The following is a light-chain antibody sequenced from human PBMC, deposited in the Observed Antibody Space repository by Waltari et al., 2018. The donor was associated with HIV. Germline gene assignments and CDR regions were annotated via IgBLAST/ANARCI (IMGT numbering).Light chain of an antibody. CDR3: QHYRTSPGHT. Sequence: VLTQSPGTLSLSQGERATLSCKAMQSISSSYLAWYQQKPGQAPRLLISGASSTATGIPDRFSGSGSMTDFTLTITRLDPEDSALYYCQHYRTSPGHTFGQGTKLEIK. CDR2: GAS. J-gene: IGKJ2*01. V-gene: IGKV3-20*01. CDR1: QSISSSY.